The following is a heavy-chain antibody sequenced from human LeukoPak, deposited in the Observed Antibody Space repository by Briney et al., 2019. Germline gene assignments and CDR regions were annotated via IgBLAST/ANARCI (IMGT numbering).Heavy chain of an antibody. CDR2: ISYSGRT. D-gene: IGHD6-13*01. J-gene: IGHJ5*02. V-gene: IGHV4-61*01. CDR1: GGSVSSGNYY. Sequence: SETLSLTCTVSGGSVSSGNYYWTWIRQPPGRGLEWIGYISYSGRTNYNPSLKSRVTISVDTSKNQFSLKLSSVTAADTAVYSCARDPSLEAAGTFDPWGQGTLVTVPS. CDR3: ARDPSLEAAGTFDP.